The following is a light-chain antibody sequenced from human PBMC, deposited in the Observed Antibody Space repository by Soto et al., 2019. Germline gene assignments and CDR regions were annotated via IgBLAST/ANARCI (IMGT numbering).Light chain of an antibody. CDR3: AAWDDSLNGDVV. CDR2: SNN. J-gene: IGLJ2*01. V-gene: IGLV1-44*01. CDR1: SSNIGRNT. Sequence: QSVLTRPPSASGTPGQRVTISCSGSSSNIGRNTVNWYQQLPGPAPKLLIYSNNQRPSGVPDRFSGSKSGTSASLAISGLQSEDEADYYCAAWDDSLNGDVVFGGGTKLTVL.